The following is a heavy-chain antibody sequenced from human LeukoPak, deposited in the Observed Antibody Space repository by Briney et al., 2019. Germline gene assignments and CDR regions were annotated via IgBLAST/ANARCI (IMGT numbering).Heavy chain of an antibody. CDR2: IGGSGGST. CDR1: GFTFTSYA. J-gene: IGHJ4*02. D-gene: IGHD4-17*01. CDR3: ARDRYGDYSSDY. V-gene: IGHV3-23*01. Sequence: GGSLRHSCAASGFTFTSYAMTWVRQAPGKGLEWVSVIGGSGGSTYDADSVRGRFTISRDNSKNTLYLEMNSLRADDTAVYFCARDRYGDYSSDYWGQGTLVTVSS.